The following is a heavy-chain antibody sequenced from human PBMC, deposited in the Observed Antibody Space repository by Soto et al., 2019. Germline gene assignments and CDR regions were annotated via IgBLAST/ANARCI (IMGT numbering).Heavy chain of an antibody. D-gene: IGHD3-10*01. V-gene: IGHV3-33*01. CDR3: ASSHEFRCYGELFNY. J-gene: IGHJ4*02. Sequence: GSLRLSCAASGFTFSSYGMHWVRQAPGKGLEWVAVIWYDGSNKYYADSVKGRFTISRDNSKNTLYLQMNSLRAEDTAVYYCASSHEFRCYGELFNYWGRGTLVTGSS. CDR1: GFTFSSYG. CDR2: IWYDGSNK.